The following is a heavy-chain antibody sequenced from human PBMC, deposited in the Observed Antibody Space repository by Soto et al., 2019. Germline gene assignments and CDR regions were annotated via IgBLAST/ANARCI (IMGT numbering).Heavy chain of an antibody. J-gene: IGHJ6*03. CDR3: ARVRTDCSSTSCYVQREYYYYYYMDV. CDR2: IYYSGST. V-gene: IGHV4-59*01. D-gene: IGHD2-2*01. Sequence: SETLSLTCTVSGGSISSYYWSWIRQPPGKGLEWIGYIYYSGSTNYNPSLKSRVTISVDTSKNQFSLKLSSVTAADTAVYYCARVRTDCSSTSCYVQREYYYYYYMDVWGKGTTVTVSS. CDR1: GGSISSYY.